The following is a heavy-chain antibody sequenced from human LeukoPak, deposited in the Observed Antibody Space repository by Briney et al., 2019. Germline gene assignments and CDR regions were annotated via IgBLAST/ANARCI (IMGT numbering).Heavy chain of an antibody. CDR1: GFTFSTYW. Sequence: PGGSLRLSCAASGFTFSTYWMHWVRQAPGKGLVWVSFIRYDRSNKYYADSVKGRFTISRANSKNTLYLQINSLRAEDTAVYYCGKDHSGVPADITDDAFDLWGQGTMVTVSS. CDR2: IRYDRSNK. CDR3: GKDHSGVPADITDDAFDL. D-gene: IGHD2-2*01. V-gene: IGHV3-30*02. J-gene: IGHJ3*01.